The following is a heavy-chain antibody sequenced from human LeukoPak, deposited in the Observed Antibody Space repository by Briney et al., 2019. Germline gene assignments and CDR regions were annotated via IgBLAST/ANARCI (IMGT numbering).Heavy chain of an antibody. Sequence: SETLSLTCAVYGEPFNGYYRNWIRQSPGRGLEWIGEINHSGSTNYNPSLKSRVTISVDTSKNQFSLNLTSVTAADMAVYYCASPNGVSIDYWGQGILVTVSS. CDR1: GEPFNGYY. CDR3: ASPNGVSIDY. CDR2: INHSGST. D-gene: IGHD3-10*01. V-gene: IGHV4-34*01. J-gene: IGHJ4*02.